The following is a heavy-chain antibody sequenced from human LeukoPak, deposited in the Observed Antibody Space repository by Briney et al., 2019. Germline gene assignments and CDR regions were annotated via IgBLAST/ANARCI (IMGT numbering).Heavy chain of an antibody. Sequence: SETLSLTCTVSGGSISSSTDSWGWIRQPPGKGPEWIGSIYYSGRSYYKVSLKSRVTISVDTSNNQFSLKLSSVTAADTALYYCARAPLSSAYLHYYSMDVWGRGTTVTVSS. D-gene: IGHD3-3*01. CDR2: IYYSGRS. CDR3: ARAPLSSAYLHYYSMDV. J-gene: IGHJ6*03. CDR1: GGSISSSTDS. V-gene: IGHV4-39*07.